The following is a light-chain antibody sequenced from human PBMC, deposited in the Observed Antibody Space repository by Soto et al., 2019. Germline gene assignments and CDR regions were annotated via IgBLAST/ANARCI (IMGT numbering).Light chain of an antibody. CDR1: QSVSSN. CDR2: GAS. CDR3: QQYNNWPLYT. V-gene: IGKV3-15*01. Sequence: EIVMTQSPATLSVSPGERATLSCRASQSVSSNLAWYQQKPGQAPRLLIYGASTRATGIPDRFRGSGSGTEFTLNIRSLQSEDVAVYYCQQYNNWPLYTFGQGTKLEIK. J-gene: IGKJ2*01.